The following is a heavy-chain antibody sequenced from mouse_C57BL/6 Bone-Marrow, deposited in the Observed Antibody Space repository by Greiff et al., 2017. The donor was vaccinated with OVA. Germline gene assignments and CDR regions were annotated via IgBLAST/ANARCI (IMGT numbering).Heavy chain of an antibody. CDR1: GYTFTSYW. CDR3: TRAGICDGYYERFAY. CDR2: IHPNSGST. Sequence: QVQLQQPGAELVKPGASVKLSCKASGYTFTSYWLHWVKQRPGQGLEWIGMIHPNSGSTNYNEKFKSMATLTVDKYSSTAYMQISSLTSEDSAVYYCTRAGICDGYYERFAYWGQGTLVTVSA. V-gene: IGHV1-64*01. D-gene: IGHD2-3*01. J-gene: IGHJ3*01.